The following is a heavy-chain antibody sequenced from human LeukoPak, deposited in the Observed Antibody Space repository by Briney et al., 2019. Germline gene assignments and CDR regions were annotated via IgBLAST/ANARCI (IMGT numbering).Heavy chain of an antibody. V-gene: IGHV3-30-3*01. CDR3: ARDSYHPTDAFDI. CDR1: GFTFSSYA. CDR2: ISYDGSNK. Sequence: GRSLRLSSAASGFTFSSYAMHWVRQAPGKGLEWVAVISYDGSNKYYADSVKGRFTISRDNSKNTLYLQMNSLRAEDTAVYYCARDSYHPTDAFDIWGQGTMVTVSS. J-gene: IGHJ3*02.